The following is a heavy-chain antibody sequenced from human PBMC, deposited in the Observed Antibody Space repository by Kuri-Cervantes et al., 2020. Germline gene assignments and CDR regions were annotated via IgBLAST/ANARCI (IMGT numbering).Heavy chain of an antibody. CDR1: GYTFTSYA. D-gene: IGHD3-10*01. V-gene: IGHV1-3*01. Sequence: ASVKVSCKASGYTFTSYAMHWVRQAPGQRLEWMGWINAGNGNTKYSQKFLGRVTITRDTSASTAYMDLSSLRSEDTAVYYCERGGKVLLWFGETGDAFDIWGQGTMVTVSS. CDR3: ERGGKVLLWFGETGDAFDI. J-gene: IGHJ3*02. CDR2: INAGNGNT.